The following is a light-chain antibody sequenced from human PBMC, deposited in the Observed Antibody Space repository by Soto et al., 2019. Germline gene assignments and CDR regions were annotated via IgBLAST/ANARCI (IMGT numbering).Light chain of an antibody. V-gene: IGKV3-15*01. J-gene: IGKJ1*01. Sequence: EIVMTQSPATLSVSPGERATLSCRASQSVSSYLVWYQQKPGQAPRLLIYGASTGATGIPARFSGTGSGTEFTLTISGLQSEDFSVYYCQQYSRWPQTFGQGTKVEMK. CDR2: GAS. CDR1: QSVSSY. CDR3: QQYSRWPQT.